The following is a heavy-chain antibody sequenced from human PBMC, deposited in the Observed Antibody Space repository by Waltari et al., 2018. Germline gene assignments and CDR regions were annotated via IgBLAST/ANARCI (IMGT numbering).Heavy chain of an antibody. J-gene: IGHJ5*02. CDR2: IDSSGNT. V-gene: IGHV4-59*01. D-gene: IGHD3-3*01. Sequence: QVQVQESGPGLVTPSVTLSLTCTVSGDSMNNFYWSWIRQPPGKRLEWIGHIDSSGNTNYNPSLKSRGTISIDTSKNQFSLKLRSVTAADTAVYYCARTGFWSGDLNWFDPWGQGTLITVSS. CDR1: GDSMNNFY. CDR3: ARTGFWSGDLNWFDP.